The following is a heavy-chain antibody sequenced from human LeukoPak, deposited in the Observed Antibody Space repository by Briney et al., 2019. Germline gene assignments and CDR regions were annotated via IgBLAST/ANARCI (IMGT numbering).Heavy chain of an antibody. CDR3: AELGITMIGGV. D-gene: IGHD3-10*02. Sequence: GGSLRLPCAASGFTFSSYEMNWVRQAPGKGLEWVSYISSSGSTIYYADSVKGRFTISRDNAKNSLYLQMDSLRAEDTAVYYCAELGITMIGGVWGKGTTVTISS. CDR1: GFTFSSYE. J-gene: IGHJ6*04. CDR2: ISSSGSTI. V-gene: IGHV3-48*03.